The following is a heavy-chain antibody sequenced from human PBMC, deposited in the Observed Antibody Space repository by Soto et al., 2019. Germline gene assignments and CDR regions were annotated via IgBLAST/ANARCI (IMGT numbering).Heavy chain of an antibody. Sequence: QLQLQESGPGLLRPSETLSLTCNVSGGAISSSSYFWGWVRQPPGQTLEWIGHILYSGTTHYNESLKSRGTISVDTAKNQGSLSLNSVTPADTAVYYCARGGGYYGVLFDYWGQGTLVPVSS. J-gene: IGHJ4*02. CDR1: GGAISSSSYF. CDR2: ILYSGTT. V-gene: IGHV4-39*01. CDR3: ARGGGYYGVLFDY. D-gene: IGHD4-17*01.